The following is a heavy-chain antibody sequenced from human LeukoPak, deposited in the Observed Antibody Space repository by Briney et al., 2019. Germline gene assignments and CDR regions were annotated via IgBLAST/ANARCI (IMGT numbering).Heavy chain of an antibody. CDR2: IWYDGSKK. V-gene: IGHV3-33*01. D-gene: IGHD2-15*01. CDR3: AGALGCCSGGTCNALGY. Sequence: PGGSLRLSCAASGLTFSSYGTHWVRQAPGKGLEWVAVIWYDGSKKYYADSVKGRFTISRDNSKNTLYLQMNSLRAEDTAVYYCAGALGCCSGGTCNALGYWGQGTLVSVSS. J-gene: IGHJ4*02. CDR1: GLTFSSYG.